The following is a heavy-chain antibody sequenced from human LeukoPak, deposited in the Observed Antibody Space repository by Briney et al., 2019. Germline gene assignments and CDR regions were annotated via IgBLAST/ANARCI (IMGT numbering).Heavy chain of an antibody. Sequence: SETLSLTCTVSGGSISSYYWSWIRQPAGKRLEWIGRIYTSGSTNYNPSLKSRVTISVDTSKNQFSLKLSSVTAADTAVYYCARSAAYYDFWSGISFDPWGQGTLVTVSS. V-gene: IGHV4-4*07. CDR1: GGSISSYY. CDR3: ARSAAYYDFWSGISFDP. D-gene: IGHD3-3*01. J-gene: IGHJ5*02. CDR2: IYTSGST.